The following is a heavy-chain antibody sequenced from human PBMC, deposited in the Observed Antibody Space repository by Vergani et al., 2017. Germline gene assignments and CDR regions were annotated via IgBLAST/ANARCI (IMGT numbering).Heavy chain of an antibody. CDR1: GFGFKNFA. J-gene: IGHJ4*02. V-gene: IGHV3-30*03. Sequence: QVSLVESGGGVVQPGRSLTLTCSASGFGFKNFAMHWVRQAPGKGLEWVATISKDGTHDYYVPSVRGRFSVSRDNIKNTMFLQMDRLTTDDTTVYFCARGGTDIVVSSSDYSHLLYSWGQGILVTVSS. D-gene: IGHD3-22*01. CDR3: ARGGTDIVVSSSDYSHLLYS. CDR2: ISKDGTHD.